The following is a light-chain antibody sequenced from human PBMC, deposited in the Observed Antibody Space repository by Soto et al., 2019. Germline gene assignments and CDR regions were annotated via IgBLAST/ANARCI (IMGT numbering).Light chain of an antibody. CDR2: SAS. J-gene: IGKJ4*01. Sequence: MTQSPATLSVSPGERATLSCRASQAIGNDLGWYQQKPGKAPNRLIYSASRLQSGVPSRFSGSGSGTEFTLTISSLQPEDFATYYCLQHNSFPRAFGAGTKVDIK. CDR3: LQHNSFPRA. CDR1: QAIGND. V-gene: IGKV1-17*01.